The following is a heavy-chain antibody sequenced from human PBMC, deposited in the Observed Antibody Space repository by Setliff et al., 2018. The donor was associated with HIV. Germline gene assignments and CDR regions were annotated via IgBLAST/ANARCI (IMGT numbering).Heavy chain of an antibody. Sequence: GGSLRLSCAASGFAFSTFDMNWVRQTPEKGLEWVSAVSPSSIVTYYADSVKGRFTVSRDDSKNMLFLQMNSLGPEDTAIYYCAKPTSGMYPRAFDLWGQGTMVTVSS. V-gene: IGHV3-23*01. J-gene: IGHJ3*01. D-gene: IGHD1-26*01. CDR2: VSPSSIVT. CDR1: GFAFSTFD. CDR3: AKPTSGMYPRAFDL.